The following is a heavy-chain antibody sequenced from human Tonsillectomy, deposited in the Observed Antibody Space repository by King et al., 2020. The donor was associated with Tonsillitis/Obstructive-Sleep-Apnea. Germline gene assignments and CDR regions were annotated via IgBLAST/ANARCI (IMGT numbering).Heavy chain of an antibody. CDR3: ARESYDFWSGYGTVYGMDV. D-gene: IGHD3-3*01. CDR1: GFTFSSYS. J-gene: IGHJ6*02. CDR2: ISSSSSYI. Sequence: QLVQSGGGLVKPGGSLRLSCAASGFTFSSYSMNWVRQAPGKGLEWVSSISSSSSYIYYADSVKGRFTISRDNAKNSLYLQMNSLRAEDTAVYYCARESYDFWSGYGTVYGMDVWGQGTTVTVSS. V-gene: IGHV3-21*01.